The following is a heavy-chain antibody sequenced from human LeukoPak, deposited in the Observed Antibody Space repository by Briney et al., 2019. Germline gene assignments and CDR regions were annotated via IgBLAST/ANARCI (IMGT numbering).Heavy chain of an antibody. D-gene: IGHD3-10*01. CDR1: GFTVSSNY. V-gene: IGHV3-53*01. CDR3: ARESKSYGFDY. J-gene: IGHJ4*02. Sequence: GGSLRLSCAASGFTVSSNYMSWVRQAPGKGLEWVSAIYSGGSIYYADSVKGRFTISRDNSKNTLYLQMNSLRAEDTAVYYCARESKSYGFDYWGQGTLVTVSS. CDR2: IYSGGSI.